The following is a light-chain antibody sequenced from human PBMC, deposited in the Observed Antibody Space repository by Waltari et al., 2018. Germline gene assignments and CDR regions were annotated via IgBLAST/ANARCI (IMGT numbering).Light chain of an antibody. CDR2: GAS. CDR3: QQYGSSPWT. Sequence: EIVLTQSPGTLSLSQGERATLPCRASQSVSSSYLAWYPQKPGQAPRVLIHGASNRATGIPDRFSGSGSGTDFTLTISRLEPEDFAVYYCQQYGSSPWTFGQGTKVEIK. V-gene: IGKV3-20*01. CDR1: QSVSSSY. J-gene: IGKJ1*01.